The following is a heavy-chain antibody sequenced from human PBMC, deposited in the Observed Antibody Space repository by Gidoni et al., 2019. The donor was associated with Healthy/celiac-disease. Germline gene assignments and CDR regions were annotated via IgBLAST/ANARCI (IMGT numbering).Heavy chain of an antibody. CDR2: ISSNWGST. J-gene: IGHJ3*02. D-gene: IGHD2-2*01. CDR1: AFTFSSYA. Sequence: EVQLVASGGGLVQPGGSLRLSFFDSAFTFSSYAMHWVRQAPGMGLEYVSAISSNWGSTYYADSVKGRFTISRDNSKNTLYLQMSSLRAEDTAVYYCVKGDCSSTSCYVAFDIWGQGTMVTVSS. V-gene: IGHV3-64D*06. CDR3: VKGDCSSTSCYVAFDI.